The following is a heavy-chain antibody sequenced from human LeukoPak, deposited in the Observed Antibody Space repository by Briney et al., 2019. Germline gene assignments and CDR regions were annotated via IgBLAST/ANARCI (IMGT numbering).Heavy chain of an antibody. Sequence: ASVKVSCKASGYTFTGYYMHWVRQAPGQGLEWMGIINPSGGSTRNAQKFQGRVTMTRDMSTSTVYMELSSLRSEDTAVYYCARGSSGYESSFDYWGQGALVTVSS. CDR1: GYTFTGYY. CDR3: ARGSSGYESSFDY. J-gene: IGHJ4*02. D-gene: IGHD3-22*01. CDR2: INPSGGST. V-gene: IGHV1-46*01.